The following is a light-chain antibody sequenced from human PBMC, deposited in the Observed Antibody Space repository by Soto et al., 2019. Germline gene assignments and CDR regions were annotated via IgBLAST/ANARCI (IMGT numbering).Light chain of an antibody. Sequence: QSVLTQPRSVSGSPGQSVTISCTGTSSDVAIYNYISWYQQHPGEAPKLMIHDVSERPSGVPDRFSGSKSGDTASLTISGLQAEDEADYYCNSLRVNHLYVFGSGTKVTVL. CDR3: NSLRVNHLYV. CDR1: SSDVAIYNY. J-gene: IGLJ1*01. V-gene: IGLV2-11*01. CDR2: DVS.